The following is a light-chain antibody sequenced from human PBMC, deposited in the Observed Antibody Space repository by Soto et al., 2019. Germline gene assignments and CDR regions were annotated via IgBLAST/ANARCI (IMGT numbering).Light chain of an antibody. J-gene: IGKJ1*01. V-gene: IGKV1-5*01. Sequence: DLRVTQSPPTLSASVGDRVTITCRASQTITTWMAWYQQKPGKAPKLLVYDASTLQSGVATRFSGSGSGTAFTLIISGLQPEDYATYYCQQYTNTNNPWMFGQGTKVEI. CDR1: QTITTW. CDR2: DAS. CDR3: QQYTNTNNPWM.